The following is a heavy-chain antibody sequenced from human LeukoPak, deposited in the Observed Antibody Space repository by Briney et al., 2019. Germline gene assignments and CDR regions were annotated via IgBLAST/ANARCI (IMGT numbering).Heavy chain of an antibody. CDR1: GYIFTGYY. Sequence: GASVKVSCKASGYIFTGYYMHWVRQAPGQGLEWMGWINPNSGDTNYAQKFQGRVTMTRDTSISTTYMELSRLRSDDTAVYYCARDLGATTFDYWGQGTLVTVSS. CDR3: ARDLGATTFDY. V-gene: IGHV1-2*02. CDR2: INPNSGDT. J-gene: IGHJ4*02. D-gene: IGHD2/OR15-2a*01.